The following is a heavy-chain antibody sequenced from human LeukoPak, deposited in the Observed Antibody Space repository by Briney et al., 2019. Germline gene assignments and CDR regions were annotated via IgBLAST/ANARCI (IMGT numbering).Heavy chain of an antibody. V-gene: IGHV3-30-3*01. D-gene: IGHD3-3*01. CDR2: ISYDGSNK. CDR1: GFTFSSYA. J-gene: IGHJ6*02. CDR3: AREGGGGYYDFWSGYFHYYGMDV. Sequence: GGSLRLSCAASGFTFSSYAMHWVRQAPGKGLEWVAVISYDGSNKYYADSVKGRFTISRDNSKNTLYLQMNSLRAEDTAVYYCAREGGGGYYDFWSGYFHYYGMDVWGQGTTVTVSS.